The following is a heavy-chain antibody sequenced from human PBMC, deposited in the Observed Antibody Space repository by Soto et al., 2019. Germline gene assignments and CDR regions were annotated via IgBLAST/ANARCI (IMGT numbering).Heavy chain of an antibody. Sequence: SETLSLTCTVSGGSISSGGYYWSWIRQHPGKGLEWIGYIYYSGSTYYNPSLKSRVTISVDTSKNQFSLKLSSVTAADTAVYYCESGYYGSGSYYWFDPWGQGTLVTVSS. J-gene: IGHJ5*02. D-gene: IGHD3-10*01. CDR3: ESGYYGSGSYYWFDP. CDR2: IYYSGST. CDR1: GGSISSGGYY. V-gene: IGHV4-31*03.